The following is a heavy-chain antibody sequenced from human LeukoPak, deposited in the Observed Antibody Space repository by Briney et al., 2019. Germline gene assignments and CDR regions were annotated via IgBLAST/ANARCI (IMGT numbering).Heavy chain of an antibody. Sequence: GASVKVSCKASGYTFTSYDINWVRQATGQGLEWMGWMNPNSGNTGYAQKFQGRVTMTRNTSISTAYMELSSLRSEDTAVYYCARGYSSGWYGWFDPWGQGPLVTVSS. CDR1: GYTFTSYD. V-gene: IGHV1-8*01. J-gene: IGHJ5*02. D-gene: IGHD6-19*01. CDR2: MNPNSGNT. CDR3: ARGYSSGWYGWFDP.